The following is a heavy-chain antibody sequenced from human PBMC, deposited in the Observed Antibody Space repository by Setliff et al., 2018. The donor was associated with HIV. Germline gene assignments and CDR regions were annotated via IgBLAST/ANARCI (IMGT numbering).Heavy chain of an antibody. CDR2: INPAGTI. V-gene: IGHV4-34*01. Sequence: PSETLSLPCTVSGGSISSHYWSWIRQPPGKGLEWIGEINPAGTINYNPSLKSRLTISVDTAKNQFSLKLSSVTAADTGVYYCAKKGTASGPWPPSGWGQGTLVTVSS. CDR1: GGSISSHY. CDR3: AKKGTASGPWPPSG. D-gene: IGHD5-12*01. J-gene: IGHJ4*02.